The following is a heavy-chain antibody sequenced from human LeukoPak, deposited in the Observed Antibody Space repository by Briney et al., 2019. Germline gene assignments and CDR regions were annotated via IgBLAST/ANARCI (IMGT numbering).Heavy chain of an antibody. CDR1: GFTFSSYA. CDR3: ARSQPDWYFDY. Sequence: GGSLRLSCAASGFTFSSYAMHWVRQAPGKGLEWVAVTSSDGGSIYYADSVKGRFTISRDNSKNTLYLQMNSLRAEDTAVYYCARSQPDWYFDYWGQGTLVTVSS. J-gene: IGHJ4*02. D-gene: IGHD3-9*01. V-gene: IGHV3-30*01. CDR2: TSSDGGSI.